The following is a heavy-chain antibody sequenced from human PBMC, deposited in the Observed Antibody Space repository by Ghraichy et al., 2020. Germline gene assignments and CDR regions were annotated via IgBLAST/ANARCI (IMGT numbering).Heavy chain of an antibody. D-gene: IGHD6-13*01. V-gene: IGHV1-69*13. CDR2: IIPIFGTA. J-gene: IGHJ1*01. CDR1: GGTFSSYA. CDR3: ARGITDAYSSSWYEYFQH. Sequence: SVKVSCKASGGTFSSYAISWVRQAPGQGLEWMGGIIPIFGTANYAQKFQGRVTITADESTSTAYMELSSLRSEDTAVYYCARGITDAYSSSWYEYFQHWGQGTLVTVSS.